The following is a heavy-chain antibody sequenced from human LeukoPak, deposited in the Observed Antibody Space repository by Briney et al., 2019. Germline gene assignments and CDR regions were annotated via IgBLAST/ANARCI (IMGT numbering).Heavy chain of an antibody. CDR3: ARAKGYCSGGSCYFDY. CDR2: LYHPDST. D-gene: IGHD2-15*01. J-gene: IGHJ4*02. V-gene: IGHV4-38-2*01. CDR1: GYPINNAYY. Sequence: PSETLSLTCGVSGYPINNAYYWVWIRQPPGKGLEWIGSLYHPDSTYYNPSLKSRVTMSVDTSRNQFSLKLSSVTAADRAVYYCARAKGYCSGGSCYFDYWGQGTLVTVSS.